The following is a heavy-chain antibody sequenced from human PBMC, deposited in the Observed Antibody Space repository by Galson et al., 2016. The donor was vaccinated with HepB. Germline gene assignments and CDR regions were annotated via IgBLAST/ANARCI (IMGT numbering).Heavy chain of an antibody. CDR2: IGSLGNTI. Sequence: SLRLSCATSGFTFSDYSMSWVRQAPGKGLECISHIGSLGNTIYYADSVKGRFTISRDDAKNSLHLQMNSLSAEDTAVYYCARDYAEYFQHWGQGTLVTVSS. V-gene: IGHV3-11*01. J-gene: IGHJ1*01. CDR3: ARDYAEYFQH. CDR1: GFTFSDYS.